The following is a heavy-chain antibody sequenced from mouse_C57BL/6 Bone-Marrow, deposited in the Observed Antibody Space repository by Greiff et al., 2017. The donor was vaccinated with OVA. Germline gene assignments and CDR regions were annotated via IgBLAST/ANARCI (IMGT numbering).Heavy chain of an antibody. CDR3: ARRDYYHYYAMDY. CDR1: GYAFSSSW. D-gene: IGHD1-1*01. J-gene: IGHJ4*01. CDR2: IYPGDGDT. V-gene: IGHV1-82*01. Sequence: QVQLQQSGPELVKPGASVKISCKASGYAFSSSWMNWVKQRPGKGLEWIGRIYPGDGDTNYNGKFKGKATLTADKSSSTAYMQLSSLNSEDAEVYCGARRDYYHYYAMDYWGQGTSVTVSS.